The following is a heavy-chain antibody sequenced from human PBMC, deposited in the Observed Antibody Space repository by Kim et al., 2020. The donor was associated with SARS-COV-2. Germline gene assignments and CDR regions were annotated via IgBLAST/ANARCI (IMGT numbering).Heavy chain of an antibody. CDR1: GFTFSSYA. CDR2: ISYDGSNK. V-gene: IGHV3-30-3*01. CDR3: ARDPLGKSYLDY. D-gene: IGHD3-10*01. Sequence: GGSLRLSCAASGFTFSSYAMHWVRQAPGKGLEWVAVISYDGSNKYYADSVKGRFTISRDNSKNTLYLQMNSLRAEDTAVYYCARDPLGKSYLDYWGQGTLVTVSS. J-gene: IGHJ4*02.